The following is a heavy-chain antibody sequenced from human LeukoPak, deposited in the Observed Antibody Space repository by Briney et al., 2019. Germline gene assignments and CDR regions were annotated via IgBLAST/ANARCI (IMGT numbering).Heavy chain of an antibody. V-gene: IGHV1-69*05. CDR3: ARGESYTSSGYYY. Sequence: SVKVSCKASGGTFSNYAISWVRQAPGQGLEWMGRFMLIFGTANHAQKSQGRVTITTDESTTTAYMELSSLKSEDTAVYYCARGESYTSSGYYYWGQGTLVTVSS. J-gene: IGHJ4*02. CDR2: FMLIFGTA. D-gene: IGHD3-22*01. CDR1: GGTFSNYA.